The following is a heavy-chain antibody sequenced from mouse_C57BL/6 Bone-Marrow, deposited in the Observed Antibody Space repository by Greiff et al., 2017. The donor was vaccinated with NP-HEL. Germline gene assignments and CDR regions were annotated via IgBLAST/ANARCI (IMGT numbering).Heavy chain of an antibody. J-gene: IGHJ1*03. CDR3: ARESYLGYFDV. CDR1: GFTFSSYA. D-gene: IGHD1-1*01. CDR2: ISDGGSYT. V-gene: IGHV5-4*01. Sequence: EVMLVESGGGLVKPGGSLKLSCAASGFTFSSYAMSWVRQTPEKRLEWVATISDGGSYTYYPDNVKGRFTISRDNAKNNLYLQMSHLKSEDTAMYYCARESYLGYFDVWGTGTTVTVSS.